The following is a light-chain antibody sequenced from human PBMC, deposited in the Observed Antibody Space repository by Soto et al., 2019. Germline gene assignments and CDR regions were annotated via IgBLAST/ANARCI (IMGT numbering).Light chain of an antibody. J-gene: IGKJ1*01. CDR2: GAS. Sequence: LTQSNGTLSFSPGARATLTCRAGRRVSSCYLAWYQQKPGQAPRLLIYGASSRATGIPDRFSGIGSGTDFTLTISRLEPEDLAVYYCQQYGSSPVTFGQGTKVDIK. CDR3: QQYGSSPVT. CDR1: RRVSSCY. V-gene: IGKV3-20*01.